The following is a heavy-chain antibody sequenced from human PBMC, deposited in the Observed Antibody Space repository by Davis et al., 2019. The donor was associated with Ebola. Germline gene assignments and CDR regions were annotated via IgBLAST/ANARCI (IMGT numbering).Heavy chain of an antibody. CDR2: INHSGST. CDR1: GGSFSGYY. V-gene: IGHV4-34*01. Sequence: SETLSLTCAVYGGSFSGYYWSWIRQPPGKGLEWIGDINHSGSTNYNPSLKSRVTISVDKSKNQFSLKLISVTAADTAVYYCARARGLVNFDYWGQGTLVTVSS. J-gene: IGHJ4*02. CDR3: ARARGLVNFDY. D-gene: IGHD6-19*01.